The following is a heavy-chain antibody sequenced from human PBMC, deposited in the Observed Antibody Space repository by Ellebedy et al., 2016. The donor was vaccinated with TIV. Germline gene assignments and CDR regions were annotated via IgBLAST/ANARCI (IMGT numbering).Heavy chain of an antibody. V-gene: IGHV3-21*01. CDR3: ARAGGAVTGAVSGMDV. CDR1: GFTFTNYK. J-gene: IGHJ6*02. Sequence: GESLKISCAASGFTFTNYKFNWVRQAPGKGLEWVSSISSRSSYKYYADSVTGRFTISRDNPRNSLYLQLNSLRVEDTAVYYCARAGGAVTGAVSGMDVWGQGTTVTVSS. CDR2: ISSRSSYK. D-gene: IGHD2-21*02.